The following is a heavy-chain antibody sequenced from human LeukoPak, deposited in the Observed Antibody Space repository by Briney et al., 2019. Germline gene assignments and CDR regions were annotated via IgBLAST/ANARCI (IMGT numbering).Heavy chain of an antibody. V-gene: IGHV4-34*01. Sequence: SETLSLTCAVYGGSFSGYYWSWIRQPPGKGLEWIGEINHSGGTNYNPSLKSRVTISVDTSKNQFSLKLSSVTAADTAVYYCARRRGSTSYWFDPWGQGTLVTVSS. CDR1: GGSFSGYY. CDR2: INHSGGT. D-gene: IGHD2-2*01. CDR3: ARRRGSTSYWFDP. J-gene: IGHJ5*02.